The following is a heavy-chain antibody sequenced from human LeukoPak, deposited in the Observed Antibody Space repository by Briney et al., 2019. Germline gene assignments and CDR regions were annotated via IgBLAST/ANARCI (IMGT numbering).Heavy chain of an antibody. CDR1: GYTFTGYY. CDR3: ARDLTMVRGARYRPYNWFDP. CDR2: INPNSGGT. D-gene: IGHD3-10*01. J-gene: IGHJ5*02. Sequence: VASVKVSCKASGYTFTGYYMHWVRQAPGQGLEWMGWINPNSGGTNYAQKFQGRVTISADESTSTAYMELSSLRSEDTAVYYCARDLTMVRGARYRPYNWFDPWGQGTLVTVSP. V-gene: IGHV1-2*02.